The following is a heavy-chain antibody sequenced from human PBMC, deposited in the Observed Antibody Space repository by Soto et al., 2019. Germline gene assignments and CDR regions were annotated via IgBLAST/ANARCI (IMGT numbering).Heavy chain of an antibody. V-gene: IGHV4-31*03. CDR1: GGSISSGGYY. CDR2: ISDSGTS. J-gene: IGHJ5*02. CDR3: ARVIGPGRSFGTNCFDP. D-gene: IGHD1-7*01. Sequence: QVQLQESGPGLVKPSQTLSLTCTVSGGSISSGGYYWSWIRQHPGKGLEWIAYISDSGTSYYNPSLKSRVIISVDTSKNQFSLKLRSVTAADTAVYYCARVIGPGRSFGTNCFDPWGRGTLVSVAS.